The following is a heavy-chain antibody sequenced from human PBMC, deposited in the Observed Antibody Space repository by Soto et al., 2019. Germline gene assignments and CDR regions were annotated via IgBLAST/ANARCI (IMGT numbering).Heavy chain of an antibody. CDR3: ARDLGIAEAGTKGPGY. J-gene: IGHJ4*02. V-gene: IGHV3-33*01. D-gene: IGHD6-19*01. CDR1: GFTFSSYG. CDR2: IWYDGSNK. Sequence: QVQLVESGGGVVQPGRSLRLSCAASGFTFSSYGMHWVRQAPGKGLEWVAVIWYDGSNKYYADSVKGRFTISRDNSKNTLKLKMRSVGAEDTYVSYYARDLGIAEAGTKGPGYWGQGTLVTVSS.